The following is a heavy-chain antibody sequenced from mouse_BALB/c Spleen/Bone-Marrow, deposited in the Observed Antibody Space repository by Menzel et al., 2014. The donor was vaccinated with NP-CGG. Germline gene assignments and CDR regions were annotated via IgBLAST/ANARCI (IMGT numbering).Heavy chain of an antibody. V-gene: IGHV14-3*02. J-gene: IGHJ3*01. CDR3: ARGDYYCGSFVAY. Sequence: VQLKESGADLVKPGASVKLSCTASGFNIKDTYMPWVKQRTDPGLKWIGRIDPANGNTQYAPQFQGTATLTADTSSHTAYRQLSILTSEDTAVYYCARGDYYCGSFVAYWGQGTLVTVSA. CDR1: GFNIKDTY. CDR2: IDPANGNT. D-gene: IGHD1-1*01.